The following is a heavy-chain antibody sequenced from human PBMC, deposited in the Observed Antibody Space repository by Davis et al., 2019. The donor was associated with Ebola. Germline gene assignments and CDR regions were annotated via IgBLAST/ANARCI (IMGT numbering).Heavy chain of an antibody. Sequence: GSLRLSCAVSGGSISSSNWWSWVRQPPGKGLEWIGEIYHSGSTNYNPSLKSRVTISVDKSKNQFSLKLSSVTAADTAVYYCAREGYYYYYYGMDVWGQGTTVTVSS. V-gene: IGHV4-4*02. CDR1: GGSISSSNW. CDR2: IYHSGST. CDR3: AREGYYYYYYGMDV. D-gene: IGHD5-12*01. J-gene: IGHJ6*02.